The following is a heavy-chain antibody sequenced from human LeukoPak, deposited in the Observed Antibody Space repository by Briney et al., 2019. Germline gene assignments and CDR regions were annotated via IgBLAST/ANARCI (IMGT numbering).Heavy chain of an antibody. CDR1: GFTFSDYY. Sequence: GGSLRLSCAASGFTFSDYYMTWVRQAPGKGLEWLSYISSGGTTIYYADSLKGRFTISRDNAKNSLYLQMNSLRVEDTAVYYCARDSGWTFDNWGQGTLVTVSS. CDR2: ISSGGTTI. D-gene: IGHD6-19*01. V-gene: IGHV3-11*01. J-gene: IGHJ4*02. CDR3: ARDSGWTFDN.